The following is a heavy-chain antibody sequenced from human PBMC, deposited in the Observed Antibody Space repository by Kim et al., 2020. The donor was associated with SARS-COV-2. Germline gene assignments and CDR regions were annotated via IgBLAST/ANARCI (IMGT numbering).Heavy chain of an antibody. CDR3: ARHDPQWLRFEGYFDY. Sequence: SETLSLTCTVSGGSISSSSYYWCWIRQPPGKGLEWIGSIYYSGSTYYNPSLKSRVTISVDTSKNQFSLKLSSVTAADTAVYYCARHDPQWLRFEGYFDYWGQGTLVTVSS. CDR1: GGSISSSSYY. CDR2: IYYSGST. J-gene: IGHJ4*02. V-gene: IGHV4-39*01. D-gene: IGHD5-12*01.